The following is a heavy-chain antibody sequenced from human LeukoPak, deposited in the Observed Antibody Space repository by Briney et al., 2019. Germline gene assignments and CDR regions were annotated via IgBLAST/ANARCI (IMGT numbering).Heavy chain of an antibody. Sequence: PSETQSLTCTVSGGSISSGDYYWSWIRQPPGKGLEWIGYIYYSGSTYYNPSLKSRVTISVDTSKNQFSLKLSSVTAADTAVYYCARLAYCGGDCYYWVGYFDYWGQGTLVTVSS. V-gene: IGHV4-30-4*08. CDR2: IYYSGST. J-gene: IGHJ4*02. CDR3: ARLAYCGGDCYYWVGYFDY. CDR1: GGSISSGDYY. D-gene: IGHD2-21*01.